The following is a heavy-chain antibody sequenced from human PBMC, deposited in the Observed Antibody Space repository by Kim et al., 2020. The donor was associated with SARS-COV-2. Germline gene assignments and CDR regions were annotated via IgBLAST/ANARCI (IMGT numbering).Heavy chain of an antibody. V-gene: IGHV1-3*01. D-gene: IGHD2-15*01. CDR1: GYTFTSYA. CDR2: INAGSGNT. Sequence: ASVKVSCKASGYTFTSYAMHWVRQAPGQRLEWMGWINAGSGNTKYSQKFQGRVTITRDTSARTAYMELSSLRSEDTAVYFCARGALSSFVVVVVAATLDYWGQGTLVTVSS. CDR3: ARGALSSFVVVVVAATLDY. J-gene: IGHJ4*02.